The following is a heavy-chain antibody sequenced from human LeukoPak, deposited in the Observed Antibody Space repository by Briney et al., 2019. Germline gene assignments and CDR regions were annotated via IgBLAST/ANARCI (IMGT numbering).Heavy chain of an antibody. J-gene: IGHJ6*02. CDR3: ARDQRPYYDFWSGSLGYYYYGMDV. Sequence: ASVKVSCTASGYTFTSYGISWVRQAPGQGLEWMGWISAYNGNTNYAQKLQGRVTMTTDTSTSTAYMELRSLRSDDTAVYYCARDQRPYYDFWSGSLGYYYYGMDVWGQGTTVTVSS. CDR2: ISAYNGNT. CDR1: GYTFTSYG. D-gene: IGHD3-3*01. V-gene: IGHV1-18*01.